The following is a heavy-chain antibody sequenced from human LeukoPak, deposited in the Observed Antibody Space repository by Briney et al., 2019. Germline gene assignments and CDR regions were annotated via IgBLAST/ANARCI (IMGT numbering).Heavy chain of an antibody. V-gene: IGHV1-2*02. D-gene: IGHD3-9*01. J-gene: IGHJ4*02. CDR3: ARVLFNSGYNY. CDR1: GSTFTGAY. Sequence: ASVKVSCKTSGSTFTGAYVHWVRQAPGQGLEWMGWVNPNSGETKFAQTFQGRVTMTRDTSIRTVYMDLGGLRSDDTAVYYCARVLFNSGYNYWGQGSLVTVSS. CDR2: VNPNSGET.